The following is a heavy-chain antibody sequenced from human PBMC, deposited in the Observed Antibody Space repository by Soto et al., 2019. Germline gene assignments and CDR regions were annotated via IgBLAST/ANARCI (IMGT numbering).Heavy chain of an antibody. CDR3: ARDGGHCSGGSCYHLEKYGMDV. J-gene: IGHJ6*02. Sequence: QVQLVQSGAEVKKPGASVKVSCKASGYTFTSYGISWVRQAPGQGLEWMGWISAYNGNTNYAQKLQGRVTMTTDTATSTAYMELRSLRSDDTAVYYCARDGGHCSGGSCYHLEKYGMDVWGQGTTVTVSS. CDR2: ISAYNGNT. D-gene: IGHD2-15*01. CDR1: GYTFTSYG. V-gene: IGHV1-18*01.